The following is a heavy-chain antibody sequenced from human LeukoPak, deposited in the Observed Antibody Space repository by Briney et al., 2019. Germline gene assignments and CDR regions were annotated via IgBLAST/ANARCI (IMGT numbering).Heavy chain of an antibody. CDR3: ARDRLLSGYPDPYYYGLDV. J-gene: IGHJ6*02. CDR1: GGSFSGYY. Sequence: SETLSLTCAVYGGSFSGYYWSWIRQPPGKGLEWIGEINHSGSTNYNPSLKSRVTISLDASKSQFSLKLKSVTAADTAIYYCARDRLLSGYPDPYYYGLDVWGQGTTVTVSS. D-gene: IGHD3-3*01. V-gene: IGHV4-34*01. CDR2: INHSGST.